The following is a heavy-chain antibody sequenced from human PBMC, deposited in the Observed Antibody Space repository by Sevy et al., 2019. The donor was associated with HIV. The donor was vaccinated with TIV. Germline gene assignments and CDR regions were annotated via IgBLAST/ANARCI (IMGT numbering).Heavy chain of an antibody. D-gene: IGHD2-2*01. Sequence: GGSLRLSCAASGFTFSSYAMSWVRQAPEKGLEWVSTISGSGDTTYYADSVKGRFTISSDNSENTLFLQMNSLRAEDTGIYYCAKERSTGGHWGQGTLVTVSS. CDR1: GFTFSSYA. V-gene: IGHV3-23*01. J-gene: IGHJ1*01. CDR2: ISGSGDTT. CDR3: AKERSTGGH.